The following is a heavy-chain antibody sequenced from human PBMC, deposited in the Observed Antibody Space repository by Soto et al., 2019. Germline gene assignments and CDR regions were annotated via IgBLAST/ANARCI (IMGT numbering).Heavy chain of an antibody. D-gene: IGHD6-19*01. J-gene: IGHJ4*02. CDR2: ISAYNGNT. CDR3: ARDLTRYSSGRYYFDY. Sequence: ASVKVSCKASGYTFTNYGLSWVRQAPGQGLEWMGWISAYNGNTNYAQNLQGRLTMTTDTSTSTAYMELGSLRSDDTAVYYCARDLTRYSSGRYYFDYWGRGTLVTVSS. V-gene: IGHV1-18*01. CDR1: GYTFTNYG.